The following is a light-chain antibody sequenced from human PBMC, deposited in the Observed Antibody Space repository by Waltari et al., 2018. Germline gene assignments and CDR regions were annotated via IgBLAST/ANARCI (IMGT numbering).Light chain of an antibody. CDR1: QDITTY. Sequence: DIQVTQSPSSLSASVGDRVTITCRTSQDITTYLNWYQHRPGKAPQLLIYAASDLQSGVPSRFSGSGSGTDFTLTISSLQPEDSATYYCQKLDNYPPPTFGQGTRLEI. V-gene: IGKV1-9*01. CDR2: AAS. J-gene: IGKJ5*01. CDR3: QKLDNYPPPT.